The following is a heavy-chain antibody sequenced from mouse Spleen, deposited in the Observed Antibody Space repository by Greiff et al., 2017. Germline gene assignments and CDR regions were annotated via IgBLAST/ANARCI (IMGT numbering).Heavy chain of an antibody. V-gene: IGHV1-53*01. CDR2: INPSNGGT. CDR3: SRWYYGDYYAMDY. CDR1: GYTFTSYW. Sequence: VKLQQPGTELVKPGASVKLSCKASGYTFTSYWMHWVKQRPGQGLEWIGNINPSNGGTNYNEKFKSKATLTVDKSSSTAYMQLSSLTSEDSAVYYCSRWYYGDYYAMDYWGQGTSVTVSS. D-gene: IGHD1-1*01. J-gene: IGHJ4*01.